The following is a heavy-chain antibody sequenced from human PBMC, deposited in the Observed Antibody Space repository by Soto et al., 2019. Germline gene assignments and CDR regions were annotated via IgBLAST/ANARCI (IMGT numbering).Heavy chain of an antibody. CDR2: ISAYNGNT. J-gene: IGHJ4*02. CDR3: ARASAVAGHGAFDY. CDR1: GYTFTSYG. Sequence: GASVKVSCKASGYTFTSYGISWVRQAPGQGLEWMGWISAYNGNTNYAQKLQGGVTMTTDTSTSTAYMELRSLRSDDTAVYYCARASAVAGHGAFDYWGQGTLVTVSS. D-gene: IGHD6-19*01. V-gene: IGHV1-18*01.